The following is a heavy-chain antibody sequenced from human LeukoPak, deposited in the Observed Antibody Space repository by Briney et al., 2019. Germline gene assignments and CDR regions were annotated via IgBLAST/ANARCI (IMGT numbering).Heavy chain of an antibody. CDR3: ARDATRIAALDY. CDR2: IYHSGST. Sequence: PSETLSLTCTVSGGSISSGGYYWSWIRQPPGKGLEWIGYIYHSGSTYYNPSLKSRVTISVDRSKNQFSLKLSSVTAADTAVYYCARDATRIAALDYWGQGTLVTVSS. D-gene: IGHD6-6*01. CDR1: GGSISSGGYY. V-gene: IGHV4-30-2*01. J-gene: IGHJ4*02.